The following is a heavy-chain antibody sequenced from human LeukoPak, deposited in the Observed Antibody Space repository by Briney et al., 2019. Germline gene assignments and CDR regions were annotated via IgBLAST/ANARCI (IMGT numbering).Heavy chain of an antibody. V-gene: IGHV3-23*01. Sequence: QSGGSLRLSCAASGFAFSSYDMSWVRQSPGKGLEWVSAISGSGGSTYYADSVKGRFTISTDNSKNTLYLQMDSLRAEDTAVYYCAKADTTSGYFWGQGTLVTVSS. CDR1: GFAFSSYD. J-gene: IGHJ4*02. CDR3: AKADTTSGYF. CDR2: ISGSGGST. D-gene: IGHD3-10*02.